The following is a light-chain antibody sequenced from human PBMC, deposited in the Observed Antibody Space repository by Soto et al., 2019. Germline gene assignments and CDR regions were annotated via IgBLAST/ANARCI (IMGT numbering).Light chain of an antibody. V-gene: IGKV1D-13*01. CDR3: QQFTNYPLT. J-gene: IGKJ4*01. CDR1: QGISSA. Sequence: AIQLTQSPSSLSSSVGDRVTITXRASQGISSALVWYQQKPGKAPNLLIYDASTLESGVPSRFSGSGYGTDFTLTISSLQPEDFATYYCQQFTNYPLTFGGGTKVDIK. CDR2: DAS.